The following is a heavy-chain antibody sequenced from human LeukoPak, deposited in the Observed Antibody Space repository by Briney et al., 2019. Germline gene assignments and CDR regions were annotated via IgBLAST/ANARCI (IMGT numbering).Heavy chain of an antibody. J-gene: IGHJ3*02. Sequence: PSETLSLTCTVSVHPIRRFHWSWIRQPTGKGLEWIGRIYASGSPNFSPSLESRLTMSIDPSKSQFSLELSSVSAAGTAVYYCARDLIHCTGGSCYLDAFDMWGEGTMVTVSS. CDR1: VHPIRRFH. CDR2: IYASGSP. V-gene: IGHV4-4*07. CDR3: ARDLIHCTGGSCYLDAFDM. D-gene: IGHD2-15*01.